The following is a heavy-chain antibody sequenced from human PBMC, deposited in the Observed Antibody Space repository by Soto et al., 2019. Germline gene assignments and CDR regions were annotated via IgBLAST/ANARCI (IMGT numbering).Heavy chain of an antibody. Sequence: SETLSLTCPVSGGSVSNKTYYWSWIRQPPGKRLEWIGYVYYSGTTNYNPSLKSRVTISVDLSKNQFSLRLSSVTTADTALYYCARTTAVPNTRRSGYFFDYWGQGTLVTVSS. CDR2: VYYSGTT. CDR3: ARTTAVPNTRRSGYFFDY. D-gene: IGHD2-15*01. CDR1: GGSVSNKTYY. V-gene: IGHV4-61*01. J-gene: IGHJ4*02.